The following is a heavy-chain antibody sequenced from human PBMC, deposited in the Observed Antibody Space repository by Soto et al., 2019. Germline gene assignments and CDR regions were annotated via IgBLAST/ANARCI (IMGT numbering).Heavy chain of an antibody. V-gene: IGHV3-21*01. J-gene: IGHJ5*01. CDR2: IIKSDYT. D-gene: IGHD3-22*01. Sequence: GGSLRLSCAVSGFAFNNYGINWVRQAPGKGLELVSSIIKSDYTYYSYSVKGRFAISRNKAKSSVSLQMSTLTVEDTGVYYSAREDSITIPTVADFWRHGT. CDR1: GFAFNNYG. CDR3: AREDSITIPTVADF.